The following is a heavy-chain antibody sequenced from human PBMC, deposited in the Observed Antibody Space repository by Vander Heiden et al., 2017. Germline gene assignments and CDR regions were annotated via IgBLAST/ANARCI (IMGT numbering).Heavy chain of an antibody. V-gene: IGHV4-39*01. CDR1: GGSISSSSYY. D-gene: IGHD3-9*01. Sequence: QLQLQESGPGLVKPSATLSLTCTVSGGSISSSSYYWGWIRQPPGKGLEWIGSIYYSGSTYYNPSLKSRVTISVDTSKNQFSLKLSSVTAADTAVYYCARQQDDILTGPTTSFDYWGQGTLVTVSS. CDR3: ARQQDDILTGPTTSFDY. CDR2: IYYSGST. J-gene: IGHJ4*02.